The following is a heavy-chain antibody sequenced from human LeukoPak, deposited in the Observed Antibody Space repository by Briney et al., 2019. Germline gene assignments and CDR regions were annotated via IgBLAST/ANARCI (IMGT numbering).Heavy chain of an antibody. V-gene: IGHV4-38-2*02. Sequence: KPSETLSLTCTVSGYSISSGYYWGWIRQPPGKGLEWIGSIYHSGSTYYNPSLKSRVTISVDTSKNQFSLKLSSVTAADTAVYYCARVLDGGDAFDIWGQGTMVTVSS. D-gene: IGHD2-15*01. CDR2: IYHSGST. CDR3: ARVLDGGDAFDI. J-gene: IGHJ3*02. CDR1: GYSISSGYY.